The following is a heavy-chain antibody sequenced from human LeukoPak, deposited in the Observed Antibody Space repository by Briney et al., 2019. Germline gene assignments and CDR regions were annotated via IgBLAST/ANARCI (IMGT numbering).Heavy chain of an antibody. CDR3: ARARYLIFDY. J-gene: IGHJ4*02. Sequence: GGSLRLPCAASGFSVSDHYMSWIRQAPGRGLEWVSTIYSGGSTYYVDSVKGRFTISRDSSQNTLYLHMNSLRADDTAVYYCARARYLIFDYWGQGSLVAVSS. CDR2: IYSGGST. CDR1: GFSVSDHY. V-gene: IGHV3-53*01. D-gene: IGHD2-2*02.